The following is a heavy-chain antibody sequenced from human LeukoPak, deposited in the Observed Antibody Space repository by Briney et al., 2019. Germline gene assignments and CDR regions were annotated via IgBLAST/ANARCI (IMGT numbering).Heavy chain of an antibody. CDR2: IKQDGSEK. CDR3: ASGWYCSGGSCYWAFDI. Sequence: GGSLRLSCAASGFTFSSYWMSWVRQAPGKGLEWVANIKQDGSEKYYVDSVKGRFTISRDNAKNSLYLQMNSLRAEDTAVYYCASGWYCSGGSCYWAFDIWGQGTMVTVSS. CDR1: GFTFSSYW. V-gene: IGHV3-7*01. D-gene: IGHD2-15*01. J-gene: IGHJ3*02.